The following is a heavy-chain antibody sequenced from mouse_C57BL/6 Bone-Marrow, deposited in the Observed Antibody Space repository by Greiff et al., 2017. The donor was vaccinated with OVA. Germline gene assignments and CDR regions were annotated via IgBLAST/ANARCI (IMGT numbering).Heavy chain of an antibody. CDR3: ARDGITTAWYFDV. CDR1: GYTFTSYW. J-gene: IGHJ1*03. D-gene: IGHD1-2*01. CDR2: INPSNGGT. V-gene: IGHV1-53*01. Sequence: VKLQQPGTELVKPGASVKLSCKASGYTFTSYWMHWVKQRPGQGLEWIGNINPSNGGTNYNEKFKSKATLTVDKSSSTAYMQLSSLTSEDSAVYYCARDGITTAWYFDVWGTGTTVTVSS.